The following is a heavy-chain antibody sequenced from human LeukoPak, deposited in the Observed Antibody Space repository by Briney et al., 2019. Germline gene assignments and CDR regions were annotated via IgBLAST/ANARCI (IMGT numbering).Heavy chain of an antibody. CDR1: GGSISSYY. V-gene: IGHV4-59*01. CDR3: ARGGGVRTGTVDY. CDR2: IYYSGST. J-gene: IGHJ4*02. D-gene: IGHD1-7*01. Sequence: PSETLSLTCTVSGGSISSYYWSWLRQPPGKGLEWIGYIYYSGSTNYNPSLKSRVTISVDTSKNQFSLKLSSVTAADTAVYYCARGGGVRTGTVDYWGQGTLVTVSS.